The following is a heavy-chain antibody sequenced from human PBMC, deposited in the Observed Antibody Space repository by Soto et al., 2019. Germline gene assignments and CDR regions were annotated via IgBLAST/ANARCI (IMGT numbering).Heavy chain of an antibody. Sequence: PGESLKISCKGSGYSFAGYWITWVRQKPVKGLEWMGRIDTSDSQTYYSPAFRGHVTISVTKSITTVFLQWSSLRAEDTAVYYCAKNRVVVVITPPNYWGQGTLVTVSS. CDR3: AKNRVVVVITPPNY. CDR1: GYSFAGYW. CDR2: IDTSDSQT. D-gene: IGHD3-22*01. V-gene: IGHV5-10-1*01. J-gene: IGHJ4*02.